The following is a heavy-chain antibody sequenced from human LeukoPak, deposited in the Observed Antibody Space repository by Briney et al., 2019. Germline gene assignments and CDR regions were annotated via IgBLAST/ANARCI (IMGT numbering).Heavy chain of an antibody. D-gene: IGHD2-2*01. CDR2: ISGWGGST. V-gene: IGHV3-23*01. CDR1: GCTFIRYA. Sequence: PGGALSLSFVASGCTFIRYAMSWVRQAPGRGLEGVGVISGWGGSTYFVGCVRGRLTISRDNSKNALYLQMNSLRAEDTAVYYCAKGMEVVPAAIDYYYMDVWGKGTTVTVSS. J-gene: IGHJ6*03. CDR3: AKGMEVVPAAIDYYYMDV.